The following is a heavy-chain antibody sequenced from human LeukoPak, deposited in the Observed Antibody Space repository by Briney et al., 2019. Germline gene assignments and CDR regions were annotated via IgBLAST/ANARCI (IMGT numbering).Heavy chain of an antibody. V-gene: IGHV3-74*01. CDR1: GFTFSSSW. CDR3: AREYGFGSGSYYP. Sequence: GGSLRLSCAASGFTFSSSWMHWVRQAAGKGLIWVSRVNGDGTGTIYADSVKGRFTISRDNAKNTLYLQMNSLRAEDTAVYYCAREYGFGSGSYYPWGQGTLVIVSS. J-gene: IGHJ5*02. CDR2: VNGDGTGT. D-gene: IGHD3-10*01.